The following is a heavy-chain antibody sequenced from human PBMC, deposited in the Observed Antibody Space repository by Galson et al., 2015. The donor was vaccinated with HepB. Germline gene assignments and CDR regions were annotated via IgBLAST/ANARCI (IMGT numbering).Heavy chain of an antibody. CDR2: IDPSDSYT. J-gene: IGHJ5*02. Sequence: QSGAAVKKPGEYLKISCKGSGYSFTSYWIGWVRQMTGKGLEWMGRIDPSDSYTSYSPSFQGHVTISADKSISTAYLQWSSLKASDTAMYYCARLILTYYYGSGSYFWSDPWGQGTLVTVSS. CDR1: GYSFTSYW. CDR3: ARLILTYYYGSGSYFWSDP. V-gene: IGHV5-10-1*01. D-gene: IGHD3-10*01.